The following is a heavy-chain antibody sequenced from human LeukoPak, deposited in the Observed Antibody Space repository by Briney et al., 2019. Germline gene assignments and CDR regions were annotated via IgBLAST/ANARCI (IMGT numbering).Heavy chain of an antibody. D-gene: IGHD3-16*02. V-gene: IGHV1-2*02. Sequence: ASVKVSCKASGYTFTGYQMHWVRQAPGQGLEWMGWINPNSGGTQYAQKFQGRVTMTRDTSISTAYMELDSLRSDDTAVYYCAREVVAKGAFDIWGQGKMVTVSP. J-gene: IGHJ3*02. CDR2: INPNSGGT. CDR1: GYTFTGYQ. CDR3: AREVVAKGAFDI.